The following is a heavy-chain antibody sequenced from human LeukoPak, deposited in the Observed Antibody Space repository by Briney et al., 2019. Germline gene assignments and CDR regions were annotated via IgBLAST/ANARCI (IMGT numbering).Heavy chain of an antibody. V-gene: IGHV4-31*03. CDR2: IYYSGST. CDR1: GGSISSGGYY. J-gene: IGHJ4*02. D-gene: IGHD6-19*01. Sequence: SETLSLTCTVSGGSISSGGYYWSWIRQHPGKGLEWIGYIYYSGSTYYNPSLKSRVTISVDTSKNQFSLKLSSVTAADTAVYYCARGSHSSGWYDFDYWGQGTLVTVSS. CDR3: ARGSHSSGWYDFDY.